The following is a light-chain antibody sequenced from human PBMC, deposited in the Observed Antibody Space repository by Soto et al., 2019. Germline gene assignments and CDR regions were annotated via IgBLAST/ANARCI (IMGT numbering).Light chain of an antibody. J-gene: IGKJ2*01. CDR3: QQSYRTPHHT. CDR2: AAS. Sequence: DIQMTQSPSSLSASVGDRVTITCRASQSISSYLNWYQQKPGKAPKLLIYAASSLQSGVPSRFSGSGSGTDFTLTISSLQPEDFATYYCQQSYRTPHHTFGQGTKLEIK. V-gene: IGKV1-39*01. CDR1: QSISSY.